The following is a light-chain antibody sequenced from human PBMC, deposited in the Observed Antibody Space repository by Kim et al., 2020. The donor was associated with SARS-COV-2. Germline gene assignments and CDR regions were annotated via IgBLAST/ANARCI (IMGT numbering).Light chain of an antibody. Sequence: SVSPGQTASITCSGDKLGDRYACWYQQKPGQSPLLVIYQDTKRPSGIPERFSGSNSGNKATLTISGTQAMDEADYYCQAWDSSAYVFGTGTKVTVL. V-gene: IGLV3-1*01. CDR3: QAWDSSAYV. CDR1: KLGDRY. CDR2: QDT. J-gene: IGLJ1*01.